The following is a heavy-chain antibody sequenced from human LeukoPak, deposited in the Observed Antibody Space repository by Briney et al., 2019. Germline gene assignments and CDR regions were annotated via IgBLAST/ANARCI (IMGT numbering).Heavy chain of an antibody. V-gene: IGHV3-23*01. CDR3: AKGREVIWESPGTFDY. CDR1: GFTFSSYA. J-gene: IGHJ4*02. CDR2: ISGSGGRT. D-gene: IGHD3-22*01. Sequence: GGSLRLSCAASGFTFSSYAMSWVRQAPGKGLEWVSGISGSGGRTNYADSVKGRFTISRDNSKNMLYLQVNSLRAGDTAVYYCAKGREVIWESPGTFDYWGQGTLVTVSS.